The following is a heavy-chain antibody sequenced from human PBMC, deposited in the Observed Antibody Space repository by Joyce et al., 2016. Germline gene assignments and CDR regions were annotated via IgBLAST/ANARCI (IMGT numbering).Heavy chain of an antibody. CDR3: ARGDLRTSSPLFWYFAL. CDR2: INRNSGGT. D-gene: IGHD2-2*01. V-gene: IGHV1-2*02. CDR1: GYTFTDYY. J-gene: IGHJ2*01. Sequence: QVQLVQSGAEVKKPGASVKVSCKASGYTFTDYYIHWVRQAPGQGLEWMGGINRNSGGTEYPQKFQGRVTMTRDTSIRTAYMELTGLRSDETAVYYCARGDLRTSSPLFWYFALWGRGTLVTVSS.